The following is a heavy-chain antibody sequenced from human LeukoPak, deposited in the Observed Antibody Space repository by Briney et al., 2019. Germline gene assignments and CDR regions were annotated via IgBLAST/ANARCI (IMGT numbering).Heavy chain of an antibody. V-gene: IGHV5-51*01. Sequence: GESLKISCKGSGYSFTGYWIGWVRQMPGKGLEWMGIIYPGDSDTRYSPSFQGQVTISADKSISTAYLQWSSLKASDTAMYYCARSVDYDSSGYYWEFDYWGQGTLVTVSS. CDR2: IYPGDSDT. D-gene: IGHD3-22*01. CDR3: ARSVDYDSSGYYWEFDY. J-gene: IGHJ4*02. CDR1: GYSFTGYW.